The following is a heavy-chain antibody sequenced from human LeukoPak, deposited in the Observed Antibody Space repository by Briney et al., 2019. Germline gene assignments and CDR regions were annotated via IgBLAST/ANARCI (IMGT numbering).Heavy chain of an antibody. CDR2: ISAYNGNT. J-gene: IGHJ4*02. Sequence: GASVKVSCKASGHTFTSYGISWVRQAPGQGLEWMGWISAYNGNTNYAQKVQGRVTMTTDTSTSTAYMELRSLRSDDTAVYYCARARRLRFLEWTPDFDYWGQGTLVTVSS. CDR3: ARARRLRFLEWTPDFDY. D-gene: IGHD3-3*01. V-gene: IGHV1-18*01. CDR1: GHTFTSYG.